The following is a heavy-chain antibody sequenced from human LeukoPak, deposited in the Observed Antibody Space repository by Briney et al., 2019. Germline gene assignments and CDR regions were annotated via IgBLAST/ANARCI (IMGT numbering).Heavy chain of an antibody. D-gene: IGHD1-1*01. V-gene: IGHV3-11*04. CDR2: ITGSGAAI. J-gene: IGHJ4*02. CDR3: ATVHDSSLDY. Sequence: GGSLRLSCAASGFTFDDFYMTWIRQVAGKGLEWVSLITGSGAAIYYRDSVKGRFTISRDNAKNSLYLQMNSLRAEDTAVYYCATVHDSSLDYWGQGTLVTVSS. CDR1: GFTFDDFY.